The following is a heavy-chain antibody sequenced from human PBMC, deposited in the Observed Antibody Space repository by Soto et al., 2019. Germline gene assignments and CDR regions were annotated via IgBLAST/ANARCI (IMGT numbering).Heavy chain of an antibody. CDR1: GDTFTSYA. CDR3: ARRSHDYGDYFDY. V-gene: IGHV1-3*01. J-gene: IGHJ4*02. D-gene: IGHD4-17*01. Sequence: ASVKVSCKASGDTFTSYAMHWVRQAPGQRLEWMGWINAGNGNTKYSQKFQGRVTITRDTSASTAYMELSSLRSEDTAVYYCARRSHDYGDYFDYWGQGTLVTVSS. CDR2: INAGNGNT.